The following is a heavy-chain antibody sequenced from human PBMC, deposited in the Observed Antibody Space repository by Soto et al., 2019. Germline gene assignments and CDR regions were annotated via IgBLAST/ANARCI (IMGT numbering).Heavy chain of an antibody. D-gene: IGHD3-3*01. V-gene: IGHV4-39*01. CDR1: GGSISSSSDY. CDR3: ARRTICGVVSGFDP. Sequence: QLQLQESGPGLVKPSETLSLTCTVSGGSISSSSDYWGWILKPPGKGLEWMGSIYYSGSTYYNPSLKRRVSLAVDPYNNQFSLKLSSLTAADTAVYYCARRTICGVVSGFDPWGQGTLVTVSS. J-gene: IGHJ5*02. CDR2: IYYSGST.